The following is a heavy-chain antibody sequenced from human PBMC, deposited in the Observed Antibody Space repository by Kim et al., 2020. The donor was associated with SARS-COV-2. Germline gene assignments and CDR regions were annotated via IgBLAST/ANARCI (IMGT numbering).Heavy chain of an antibody. V-gene: IGHV1-18*01. D-gene: IGHD3-9*01. CDR3: ARDDDILTGHYDL. Sequence: AQKLQGRVTMTTDTSTGTAYMELRSLRSDDTAVYYCARDDDILTGHYDLWGQGTLVTVSS. J-gene: IGHJ5*02.